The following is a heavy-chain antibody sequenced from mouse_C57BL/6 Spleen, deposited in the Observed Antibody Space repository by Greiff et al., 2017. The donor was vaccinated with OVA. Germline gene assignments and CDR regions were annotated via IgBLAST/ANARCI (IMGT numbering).Heavy chain of an antibody. Sequence: VQLQQPGAELVKPGASVKLSCKASGYTFTSYWMHWVKQRPGQGLEWIGMIHPNSGSTNYNEKFKSKATLTVDKSSSTAYMQLSSLTSEDSAVYYCARDVYDGDWFAYWGQGTLVTVSA. D-gene: IGHD2-2*01. V-gene: IGHV1-64*01. J-gene: IGHJ3*01. CDR3: ARDVYDGDWFAY. CDR1: GYTFTSYW. CDR2: IHPNSGST.